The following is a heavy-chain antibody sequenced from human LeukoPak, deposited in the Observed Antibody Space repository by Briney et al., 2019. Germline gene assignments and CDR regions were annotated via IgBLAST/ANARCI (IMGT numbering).Heavy chain of an antibody. D-gene: IGHD5-12*01. CDR1: GGSFSGYY. Sequence: PSETLSLTCAVYGGSFSGYYWSWIRQPPGKGLEWIGEINHSGSTNYNPSLKSRVTISVDTSKNQFSLKLSSVTAADTAVYYCARVVATISDYFDYWGQGTLVTVSS. J-gene: IGHJ4*02. V-gene: IGHV4-34*01. CDR3: ARVVATISDYFDY. CDR2: INHSGST.